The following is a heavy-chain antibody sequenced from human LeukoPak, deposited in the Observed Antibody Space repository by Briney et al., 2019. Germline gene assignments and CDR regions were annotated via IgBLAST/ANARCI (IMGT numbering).Heavy chain of an antibody. CDR3: VRQYYDFWSGFYTADYYFDY. D-gene: IGHD3-3*01. J-gene: IGHJ4*02. Sequence: GGSLRLSCAASGFTFSSYAVSWVRQAPGKGLEWVSAISGSGGSTYYADSVKGRFTISRDNAKNSLHLQMNSLRAEDSAVYYCVRQYYDFWSGFYTADYYFDYWGQGTLVTVSS. V-gene: IGHV3-23*01. CDR1: GFTFSSYA. CDR2: ISGSGGST.